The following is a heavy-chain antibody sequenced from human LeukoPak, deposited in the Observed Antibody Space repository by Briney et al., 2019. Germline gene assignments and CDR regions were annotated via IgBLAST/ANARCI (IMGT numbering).Heavy chain of an antibody. J-gene: IGHJ4*02. CDR1: LDSTTSNF. CDR3: AREILGGFNPGAY. CDR2: IHRSGSP. D-gene: IGHD1-14*01. Sequence: PSETLSLTCTVSLDSTTSNFWSWVRQPPGKGLEWIGEIHRSGSPNYNPSLQSRVTISIDRSRNQVVLELSSVTAADTAFYYCAREILGGFNPGAYWGQGTLVTVSS. V-gene: IGHV4-4*02.